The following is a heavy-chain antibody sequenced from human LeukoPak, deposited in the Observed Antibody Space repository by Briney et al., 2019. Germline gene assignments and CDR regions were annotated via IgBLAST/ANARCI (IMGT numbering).Heavy chain of an antibody. V-gene: IGHV4-59*01. CDR3: ARGMVDDYVWGSYRQEQFDY. CDR1: GGSISSYY. CDR2: IYYSGST. D-gene: IGHD3-16*02. Sequence: PSETLSLTCTVSGGSISSYYWSWIRQPPGKGLEWIGYIYYSGSTNYNPSLKSRVTISVDTSKNQFSLKLSSVTAADTAVYYCARGMVDDYVWGSYRQEQFDYWGQGTLVTVSS. J-gene: IGHJ4*02.